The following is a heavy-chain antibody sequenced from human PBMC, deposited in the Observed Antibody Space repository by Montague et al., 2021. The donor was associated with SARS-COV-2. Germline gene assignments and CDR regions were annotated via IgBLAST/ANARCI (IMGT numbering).Heavy chain of an antibody. CDR2: IYYSGST. J-gene: IGHJ6*02. Sequence: SETPSLTCTVSGGSISSSSYYWGWIRQPPGKGLEWIGSIYYSGSTYYNPSLKSRVTISVDTSKNQFSLELSSVTAADTAVYYCASEGVEYSSSWYARYYYYGMDVWGQGTTVTVSS. D-gene: IGHD6-13*01. CDR3: ASEGVEYSSSWYARYYYYGMDV. CDR1: GGSISSSSYY. V-gene: IGHV4-39*01.